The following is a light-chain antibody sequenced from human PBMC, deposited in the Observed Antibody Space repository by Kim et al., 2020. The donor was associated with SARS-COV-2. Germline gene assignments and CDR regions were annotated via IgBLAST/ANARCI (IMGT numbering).Light chain of an antibody. Sequence: SPGEGVTLSCRASQSVRSNCLAWYQQKPGQAPRLLLYGVFIRATGIPDRFSGSGSGTEFTLTISSLQSEDFAVYYCQQHSAWPLTFGGGTKVDIK. CDR3: QQHSAWPLT. J-gene: IGKJ4*01. CDR1: QSVRSN. V-gene: IGKV3-15*01. CDR2: GVF.